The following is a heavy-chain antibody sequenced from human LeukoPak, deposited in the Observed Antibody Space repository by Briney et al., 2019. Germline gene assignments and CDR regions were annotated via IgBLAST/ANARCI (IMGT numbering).Heavy chain of an antibody. J-gene: IGHJ6*03. CDR2: IYSGDSDT. CDR3: ARLSAGIAAAGTPDYYYYYYMDV. CDR1: GSCFTSYW. V-gene: IGHV5-51*01. D-gene: IGHD6-13*01. Sequence: GASLKISCEGSGSCFTSYWIGWVRPMAGKGLGWMGIIYSGDSDTRYSTSFQGQVTISADKSISTAYLQWSSLKASDIAMYYCARLSAGIAAAGTPDYYYYYYMDVWGKGTTVTVSS.